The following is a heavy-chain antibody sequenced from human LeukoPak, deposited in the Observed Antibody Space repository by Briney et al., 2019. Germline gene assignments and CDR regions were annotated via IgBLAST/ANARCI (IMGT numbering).Heavy chain of an antibody. CDR1: GFTFSSYA. V-gene: IGHV3-23*01. CDR3: AKVRGDYSDYYFDY. D-gene: IGHD4-11*01. J-gene: IGHJ4*02. CDR2: ISGSGGST. Sequence: GGSLTLSGAASGFTFSSYAMSWLRQAPGKGREWVSAISGSGGSTYYADSVKGRFTISRDNSKNTLYLQMNSMTAEDTAVYYCAKVRGDYSDYYFDYWGQGTLVTVSS.